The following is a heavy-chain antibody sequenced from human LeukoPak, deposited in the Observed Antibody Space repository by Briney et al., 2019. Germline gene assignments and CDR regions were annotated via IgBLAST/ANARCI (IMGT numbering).Heavy chain of an antibody. J-gene: IGHJ4*02. D-gene: IGHD2-2*01. Sequence: SSETLSLTCAVYGGSFSGYYWSWIRQPPGKGLEWIGEINHSGSTNYNPSLKSRVTISVDTSKNQFSLKLSSVTAAGTAVYYCARGDCSSTSCPPDYWGQGTLVTVSS. CDR1: GGSFSGYY. CDR2: INHSGST. CDR3: ARGDCSSTSCPPDY. V-gene: IGHV4-34*01.